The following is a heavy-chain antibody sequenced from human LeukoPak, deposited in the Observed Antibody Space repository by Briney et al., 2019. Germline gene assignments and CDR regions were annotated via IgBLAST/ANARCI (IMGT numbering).Heavy chain of an antibody. V-gene: IGHV3-66*01. J-gene: IGHJ4*02. CDR2: IYSGGST. CDR1: GFTVSSNY. CDR3: AREYSSSSTDGPYFDY. Sequence: GGSLRLSCAASGFTVSSNYMSWVRQAPGKGLEWVSVIYSGGSTYYADSVKGRFTISRDSSKNTLYLQMNSLRAEDTAVYYCAREYSSSSTDGPYFDYWGQGTLVTVSS. D-gene: IGHD6-6*01.